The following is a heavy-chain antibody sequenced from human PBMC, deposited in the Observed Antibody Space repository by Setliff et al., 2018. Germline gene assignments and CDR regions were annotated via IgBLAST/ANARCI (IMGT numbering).Heavy chain of an antibody. CDR2: INHSGST. J-gene: IGHJ5*02. D-gene: IGHD3-22*01. V-gene: IGHV4-34*01. CDR3: ARGKNGSRQLVVLGLFDP. Sequence: PSETLSLTCAVYGGSFSGYYWSWIRQPPGKGLEWIGEINHSGSTNYNPSLKSRVTISVDTSKNQFSLKLSSVTAADTAVYYCARGKNGSRQLVVLGLFDPWGQGTLVTVSS. CDR1: GGSFSGYY.